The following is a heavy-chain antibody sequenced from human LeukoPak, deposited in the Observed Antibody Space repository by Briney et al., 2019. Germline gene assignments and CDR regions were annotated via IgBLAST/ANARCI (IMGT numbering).Heavy chain of an antibody. CDR2: IPYDGSKK. Sequence: GRSLRLSCGASGFSFSSYAMHWVRQAPGKGLEWVAAIPYDGSKKYYAVSVKGRFTISRDNSKNTLYLQMNSLRAEDTAVYYCARGRTYDISSGYHYPFDIWGQGTKVTVSS. J-gene: IGHJ3*02. D-gene: IGHD3-22*01. CDR3: ARGRTYDISSGYHYPFDI. CDR1: GFSFSSYA. V-gene: IGHV3-30*04.